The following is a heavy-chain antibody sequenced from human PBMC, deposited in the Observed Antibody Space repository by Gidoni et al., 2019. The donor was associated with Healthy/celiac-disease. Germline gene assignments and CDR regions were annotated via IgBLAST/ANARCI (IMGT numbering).Heavy chain of an antibody. CDR3: ARESYGDYEYYFDY. D-gene: IGHD4-17*01. J-gene: IGHJ4*02. Sequence: EVQLVESGGGLVQPGGALRLSCAASGFTVSSNYMSWVRQAPGKVLEWVSVIYSGGSTYYADSVKGRFTISRDNSKNTLYLQMNSLRAEDTAVYYCARESYGDYEYYFDYWGQGTLVTVSS. V-gene: IGHV3-66*01. CDR1: GFTVSSNY. CDR2: IYSGGST.